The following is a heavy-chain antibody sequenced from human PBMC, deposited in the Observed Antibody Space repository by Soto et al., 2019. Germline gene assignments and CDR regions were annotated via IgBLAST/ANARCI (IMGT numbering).Heavy chain of an antibody. V-gene: IGHV3-23*01. J-gene: IGHJ3*02. CDR2: ISGSGGST. CDR1: GFTFSSYA. D-gene: IGHD3-22*01. CDR3: AKCLPVVSKYYYDPNRGAFDI. Sequence: EVQLLESGGGLVQPGGSLRLSCAASGFTFSSYAMSWVRQAPGKGLEWVSAISGSGGSTYYADSVKGRFTISRDNSKNTLYLQMNSLRAEDTAVYYCAKCLPVVSKYYYDPNRGAFDIWGQGTMVTVSS.